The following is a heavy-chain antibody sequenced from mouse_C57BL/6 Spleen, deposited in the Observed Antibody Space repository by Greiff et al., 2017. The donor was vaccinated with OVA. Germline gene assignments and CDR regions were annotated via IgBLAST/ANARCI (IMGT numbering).Heavy chain of an antibody. V-gene: IGHV5-4*01. CDR2: ISDGGSYT. J-gene: IGHJ4*01. CDR3: ARDGEDSSMDY. Sequence: EVQVVESGGGLVKPGGSLKLSCAASGFTFSSYAMSWVRQTPEKRLEWVATISDGGSYTYYPDNVKGRFTISRDNAKNNLYLQRSHLKSEDTAMYYCARDGEDSSMDYWGQGTSVTVSS. CDR1: GFTFSSYA. D-gene: IGHD2-13*01.